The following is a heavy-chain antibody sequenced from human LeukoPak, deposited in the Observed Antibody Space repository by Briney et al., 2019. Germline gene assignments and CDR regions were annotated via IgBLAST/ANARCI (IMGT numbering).Heavy chain of an antibody. D-gene: IGHD3-9*01. V-gene: IGHV1-2*02. CDR2: INPKSGDT. CDR3: ARRRGGYDSFTAKGWFDP. CDR1: GYSFTGFY. Sequence: ASVKVSCKASGYSFTGFYMYWVRQAPGQGLEWMGWINPKSGDTKSAQKFQGRASLTRDTSISTAYMELTRLGSDDTAVYYCARRRGGYDSFTAKGWFDPWGQGTLVTVSS. J-gene: IGHJ5*02.